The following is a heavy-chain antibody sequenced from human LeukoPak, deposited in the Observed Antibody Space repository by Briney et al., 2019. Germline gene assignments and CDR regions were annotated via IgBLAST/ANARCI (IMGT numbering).Heavy chain of an antibody. CDR1: GYSISSGYY. Sequence: SETLSLTCAVSGYSISSGYYWGWIRQPPGKGLEWIGSISHSGRTYYNPSLKSRVTVLVDTSKNHFSLTLSSVTAADTALYYCAREAPEGYNNWFDPWGQGALVIVSS. CDR2: ISHSGRT. V-gene: IGHV4-38-2*02. CDR3: AREAPEGYNNWFDP. J-gene: IGHJ5*02. D-gene: IGHD6-13*01.